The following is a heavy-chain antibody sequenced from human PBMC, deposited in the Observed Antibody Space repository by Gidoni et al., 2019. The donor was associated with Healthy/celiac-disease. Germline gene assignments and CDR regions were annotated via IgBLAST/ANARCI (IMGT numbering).Heavy chain of an antibody. CDR1: GFSFSSIGVG. CDR3: GRSAFNVETQLPMFGGAIDV. J-gene: IGHJ6*02. V-gene: IGHV2-5*04. D-gene: IGHD3-10*02. Sequence: QITLKESGPTQVRATQTLTLACSFSGFSFSSIGVGVGWVRQPPGKAPEWLGFIYWNDKKYLSPFLRSRVYIQQGPPRNQLALRVTSVTPEDTGTYFCGRSAFNVETQLPMFGGAIDVWGPGITVTVSS. CDR2: IYWNDKK.